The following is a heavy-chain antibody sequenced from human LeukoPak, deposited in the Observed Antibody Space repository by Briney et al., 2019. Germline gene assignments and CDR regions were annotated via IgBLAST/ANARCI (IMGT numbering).Heavy chain of an antibody. V-gene: IGHV4-34*01. CDR2: INHSGST. CDR3: ARGRKAARNNWFDP. J-gene: IGHJ5*02. CDR1: GGSFSGYY. Sequence: SETLSLTCAVYGGSFSGYYWSWIRQPPGKGLEWIGEINHSGSTNYNPSLKSRVTISVDTSKNQFSLKLSSVTAADTAVYYCARGRKAARNNWFDPWGQGTLVTVS. D-gene: IGHD6-6*01.